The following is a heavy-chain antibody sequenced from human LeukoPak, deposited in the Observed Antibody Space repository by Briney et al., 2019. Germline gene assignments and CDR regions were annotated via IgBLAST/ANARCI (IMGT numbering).Heavy chain of an antibody. Sequence: SETLSLTCTVSGGSISSYYWSWIRQPPGKGLEWIGYIYYSGSTNYNPSLKSRVNISVDTSKNQFSLKLSSVTAADTAVYYCARDRPYGEECMGYYYYMDVWGKGTTVTVSS. CDR2: IYYSGST. CDR1: GGSISSYY. V-gene: IGHV4-59*01. D-gene: IGHD4-17*01. CDR3: ARDRPYGEECMGYYYYMDV. J-gene: IGHJ6*03.